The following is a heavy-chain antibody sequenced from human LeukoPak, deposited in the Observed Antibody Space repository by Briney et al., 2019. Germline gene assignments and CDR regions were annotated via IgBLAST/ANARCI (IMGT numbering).Heavy chain of an antibody. Sequence: SETLSLTCTVSGGALSSALYHWGWIRQPPGKNLEWLGSVYYTGSTHNNPSLKSRVTLSVDTSKNQFSLNLSSVTAADTAVYYCARQEIGLRSFDPWGQGTLVTVSS. CDR1: GGALSSALYH. CDR2: VYYTGST. V-gene: IGHV4-39*01. J-gene: IGHJ5*02. CDR3: ARQEIGLRSFDP. D-gene: IGHD3/OR15-3a*01.